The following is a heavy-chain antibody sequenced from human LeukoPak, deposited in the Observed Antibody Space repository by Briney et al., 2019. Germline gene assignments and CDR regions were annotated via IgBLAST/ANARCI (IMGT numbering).Heavy chain of an antibody. CDR2: IYHSGST. V-gene: IGHV4-30-2*01. J-gene: IGHJ5*02. D-gene: IGHD1-26*01. CDR3: ARGGSYNWFDP. CDR1: GGSVSNYF. Sequence: SETLSLTCTVSGGSVSNYFWSWIRQPPGKGLEWIGYIYHSGSTYYNPSLKSRVTISVDRSKNQFSLKLSSVTAADTAVYYCARGGSYNWFDPWGQGTLVTVSS.